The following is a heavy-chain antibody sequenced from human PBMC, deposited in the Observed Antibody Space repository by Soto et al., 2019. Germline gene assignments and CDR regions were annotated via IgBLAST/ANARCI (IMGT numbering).Heavy chain of an antibody. CDR2: ISSRSSYI. CDR1: GFTFSSYS. D-gene: IGHD3-10*01. J-gene: IGHJ6*02. V-gene: IGHV3-21*01. CDR3: ARGGWFGELLPRYYYYGMDV. Sequence: GGSLRLSCAASGFTFSSYSMNWVRQAPGKGLEWVSSISSRSSYIYYADSVKGRFTISIDDTKNSLYLQMNSLRAEDTAVYYCARGGWFGELLPRYYYYGMDVWGQGTTVTVSS.